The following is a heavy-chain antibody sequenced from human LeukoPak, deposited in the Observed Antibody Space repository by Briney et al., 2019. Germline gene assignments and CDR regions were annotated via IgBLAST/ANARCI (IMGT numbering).Heavy chain of an antibody. D-gene: IGHD6-13*01. CDR1: GYTFTSYG. Sequence: ASVKVSCKASGYTFTSYGISWVRQAPGQGLEWMGIINPSGGSTSYAQKFQGRVTMTRDTSTSTVYMELSSLRSEDTAVYYCARGGGYSIAAAGIIGFDYWGQGTLVTVSS. J-gene: IGHJ4*02. CDR2: INPSGGST. V-gene: IGHV1-46*01. CDR3: ARGGGYSIAAAGIIGFDY.